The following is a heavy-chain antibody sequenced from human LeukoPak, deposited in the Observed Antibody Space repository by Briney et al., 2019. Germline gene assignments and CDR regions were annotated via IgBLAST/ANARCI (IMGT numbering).Heavy chain of an antibody. CDR3: SRFYDL. CDR1: GINFGDYA. J-gene: IGHJ2*01. CDR2: LRSKTFGGAP. Sequence: GGSLRLSCAVSGINFGDYAMSWVRQAPGKGLEWLGFLRSKTFGGAPDYAPSVKDRFVISRDDSNSIAYLHMNNLRAEDTAVYFCSRFYDLWGRGTLVTVSS. D-gene: IGHD2/OR15-2a*01. V-gene: IGHV3-49*04.